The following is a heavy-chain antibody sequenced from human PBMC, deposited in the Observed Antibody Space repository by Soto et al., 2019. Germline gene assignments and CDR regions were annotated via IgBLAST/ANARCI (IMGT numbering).Heavy chain of an antibody. CDR3: ARVDYYDIPRGPFDY. CDR2: IIPIFGTA. Sequence: QVQLVQSGAEVKKPGSSVKVSCKASGGTFSSYAISWVRQAPGQGLEWMGGIIPIFGTANYAQKFQGRVTITADESKSTAYMEMSSMRSEDTAVYYCARVDYYDIPRGPFDYWGQGTLVTVSS. J-gene: IGHJ4*02. CDR1: GGTFSSYA. D-gene: IGHD3-9*01. V-gene: IGHV1-69*01.